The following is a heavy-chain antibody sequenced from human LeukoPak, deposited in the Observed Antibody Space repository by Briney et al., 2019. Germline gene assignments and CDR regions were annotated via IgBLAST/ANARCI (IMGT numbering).Heavy chain of an antibody. J-gene: IGHJ4*02. D-gene: IGHD5-18*01. CDR3: ARADVDTAMVTRY. V-gene: IGHV3-30-3*01. CDR2: ISYDGSNK. CDR1: GFTFSSYA. Sequence: GSLRLSCAASGFTFSSYAMHWVRQAPGKGLEWVAVISYDGSNKYYADSVKGRFTISRDNSKNTLYLQMNSLRAEDTAVYYCARADVDTAMVTRYWGQGTLVTVSS.